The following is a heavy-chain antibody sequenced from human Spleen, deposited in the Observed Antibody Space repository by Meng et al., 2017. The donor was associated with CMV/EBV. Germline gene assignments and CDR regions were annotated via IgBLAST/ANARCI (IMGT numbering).Heavy chain of an antibody. V-gene: IGHV3-7*03. CDR3: TAGKTIFGVVNYNWFDS. CDR2: IKQDGSEK. CDR1: RFTFSDYY. Sequence: GGSLRLSCAASRFTFSDYYMNWVRQAPGKGLEWVANIKQDGSEKYYVDSVKGRFTISRDNAKNSLYLQMNSLRAEDTAVYYCTAGKTIFGVVNYNWFDSWGQGTLVTVSS. J-gene: IGHJ5*01. D-gene: IGHD3-3*01.